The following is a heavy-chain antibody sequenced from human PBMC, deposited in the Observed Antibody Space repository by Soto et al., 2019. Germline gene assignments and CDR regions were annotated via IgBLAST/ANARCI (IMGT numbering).Heavy chain of an antibody. J-gene: IGHJ5*02. Sequence: GGSLRLSCAASGFTFSSYAMHWVRQAPGKELECLVVISYDGSYIYFAFSVIGRFTMSRDNFMNSVFLLMNSLRAEDTAVYYCARVGPYDSGSYMFRYNWFDPWGQGTLVTVSS. V-gene: IGHV3-30*14. CDR1: GFTFSSYA. CDR3: ARVGPYDSGSYMFRYNWFDP. CDR2: ISYDGSYI. D-gene: IGHD3-10*01.